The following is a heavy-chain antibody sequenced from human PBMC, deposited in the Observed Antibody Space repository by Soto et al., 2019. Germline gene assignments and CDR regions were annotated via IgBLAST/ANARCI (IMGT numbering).Heavy chain of an antibody. D-gene: IGHD3-10*01. Sequence: QVQLMQSRGEVKKPGASVTVSCKASGYTFTSYGISWVRQAPGQGLEWMGWINVYKGNTNYAQKLQGRVTMTTDTATSTAYLDLRSLRSDDTAVYFCARDTSRGEYDYGGQGTLVTVSS. V-gene: IGHV1-18*01. CDR2: INVYKGNT. J-gene: IGHJ4*02. CDR3: ARDTSRGEYDY. CDR1: GYTFTSYG.